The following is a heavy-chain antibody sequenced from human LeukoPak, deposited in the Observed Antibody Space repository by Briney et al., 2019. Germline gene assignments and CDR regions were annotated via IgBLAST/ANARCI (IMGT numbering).Heavy chain of an antibody. Sequence: PSETLSLTCTVSGGSISSYYWSWIRQPPGKGLEWIGYIYTSGSTNYNPSLKSRVTISVDTSKNQFSLKLSSVTAADTAVYYCARTPVYGSGSSFDYWGQGTLVTVSS. D-gene: IGHD3-10*01. CDR1: GGSISSYY. CDR3: ARTPVYGSGSSFDY. V-gene: IGHV4-4*09. CDR2: IYTSGST. J-gene: IGHJ4*02.